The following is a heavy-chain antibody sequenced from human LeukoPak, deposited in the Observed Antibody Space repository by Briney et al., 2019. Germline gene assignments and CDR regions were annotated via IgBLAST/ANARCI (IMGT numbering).Heavy chain of an antibody. CDR2: INAGNGNT. V-gene: IGHV1-3*01. D-gene: IGHD6-13*01. Sequence: GASVKVSCKASGYTFTSYAMHWVRQAPGQRLEWMGWINAGNGNTKYSQKFQGRVTITRDTSASTAYMELSSLRSEDTAVYYCARDRGIAAAGARAFDIWGQGTMVTVPS. CDR1: GYTFTSYA. CDR3: ARDRGIAAAGARAFDI. J-gene: IGHJ3*02.